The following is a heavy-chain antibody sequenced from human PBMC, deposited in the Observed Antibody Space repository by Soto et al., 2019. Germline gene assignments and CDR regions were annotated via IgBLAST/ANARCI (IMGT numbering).Heavy chain of an antibody. CDR1: CGSFSDYY. CDR3: AREVWGSGIIRFDP. V-gene: IGHV4-34*01. J-gene: IGHJ5*02. Sequence: QVQLQQWGAGLLKPSETLSLTCAVYCGSFSDYYWSWIRQTPRKGLVWIGEINHSGSTNYNPSLKSRVTISVDTSKNQFSLQLSSLTAADTAVYYCAREVWGSGIIRFDPWGQGTLVTVSS. D-gene: IGHD3-10*01. CDR2: INHSGST.